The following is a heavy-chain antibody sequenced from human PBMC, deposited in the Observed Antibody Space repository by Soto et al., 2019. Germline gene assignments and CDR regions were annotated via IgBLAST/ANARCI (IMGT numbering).Heavy chain of an antibody. Sequence: SETLSLTCTVSGGSISGYYWSWIRQPPGKGLEWIGYIYYSGSTNYNPSLKSRVTMSVDTSKNQFSLKLSSVTAADTAVYYCARTSGSYSFDYWGQGTLVTVSS. CDR1: GGSISGYY. CDR2: IYYSGST. J-gene: IGHJ4*02. CDR3: ARTSGSYSFDY. V-gene: IGHV4-59*12. D-gene: IGHD1-26*01.